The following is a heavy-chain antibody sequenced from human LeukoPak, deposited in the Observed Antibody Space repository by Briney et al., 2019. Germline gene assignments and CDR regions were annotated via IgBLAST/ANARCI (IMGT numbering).Heavy chain of an antibody. J-gene: IGHJ6*02. D-gene: IGHD3-10*01. CDR1: GFTFSNYA. V-gene: IGHV3-23*01. CDR3: AKVPYSDYGSGRPPFMDV. CDR2: ISGGGGDT. Sequence: GGSLRLSCAASGFTFSNYAMTWVRQAPGKGLEWVSTISGGGGDTYYADSVKGRFTISRDNSKSTLYLQVNSLRAEDTAIHYCAKVPYSDYGSGRPPFMDVWGQGTTVAVSS.